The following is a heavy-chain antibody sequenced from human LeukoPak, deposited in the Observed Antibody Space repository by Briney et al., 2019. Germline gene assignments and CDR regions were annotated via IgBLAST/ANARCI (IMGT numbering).Heavy chain of an antibody. J-gene: IGHJ4*02. D-gene: IGHD6-19*01. CDR2: IYSGGST. V-gene: IGHV3-66*01. CDR3: ARDRGSSGWYGGYFDY. Sequence: PGGSLRLSCSASGFTVSSNYMSWVRQAPGKGLEWVSVIYSGGSTYYADSVKGRFTISRDNSKNTLYLQMNSLRAEDTAVYYCARDRGSSGWYGGYFDYWGQGTLVTVSS. CDR1: GFTVSSNY.